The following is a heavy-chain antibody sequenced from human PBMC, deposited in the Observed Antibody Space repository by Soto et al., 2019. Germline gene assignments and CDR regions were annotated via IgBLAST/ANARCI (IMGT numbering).Heavy chain of an antibody. Sequence: SETLSLTCAVYGGSFSGYYWSWIRQPPGKGLEWIGEINHSGSTNYNPSLKSRVTISVDTSKNQFSLKLSSVTAADTAVYYCARGQEGATVTIDYWGQGTLVTVSS. CDR2: INHSGST. D-gene: IGHD4-17*01. CDR1: GGSFSGYY. V-gene: IGHV4-34*01. CDR3: ARGQEGATVTIDY. J-gene: IGHJ4*02.